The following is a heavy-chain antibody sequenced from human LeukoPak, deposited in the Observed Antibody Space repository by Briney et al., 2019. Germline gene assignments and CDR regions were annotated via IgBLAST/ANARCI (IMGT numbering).Heavy chain of an antibody. CDR3: ATSSS. CDR1: GFTFSSYA. Sequence: PGGSLRLSCAASGFTFSSYAMHWVRQAPGKGLEWVSGISWNSGSIGYADSVKGRFTISRDNAKNSLYLQMNSLRAEDTALYYCATSSSWGQGTLVTVSS. V-gene: IGHV3-9*01. J-gene: IGHJ4*02. D-gene: IGHD6-13*01. CDR2: ISWNSGSI.